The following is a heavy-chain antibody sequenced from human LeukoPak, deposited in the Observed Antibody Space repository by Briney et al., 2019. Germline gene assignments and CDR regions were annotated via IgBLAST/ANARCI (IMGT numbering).Heavy chain of an antibody. Sequence: PGGSLRLSCAASGFTFSSYWMSWVRQAPGKGLEWVANIKQDGGEKYYVNSVKGRFTISRDNAKNSLYLQMNSLRAEDTAVYYCARPGNLIYFDYWGQGTLVTVSS. CDR3: ARPGNLIYFDY. V-gene: IGHV3-7*01. CDR1: GFTFSSYW. CDR2: IKQDGGEK. J-gene: IGHJ4*02. D-gene: IGHD3-10*01.